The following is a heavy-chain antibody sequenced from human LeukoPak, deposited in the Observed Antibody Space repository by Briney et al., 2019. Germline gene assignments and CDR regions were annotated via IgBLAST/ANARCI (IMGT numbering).Heavy chain of an antibody. J-gene: IGHJ4*02. D-gene: IGHD6-13*01. Sequence: SETLSLTCTVSGGSISSYYWSWIRQPPGKGLEWIGYIYYSGTTNYNPSLKSRVTISVDTSKNQFSLKLSSVTAADTAVYYCARLMNIAAADFWGQGTLVTVSS. CDR3: ARLMNIAAADF. CDR2: IYYSGTT. V-gene: IGHV4-59*08. CDR1: GGSISSYY.